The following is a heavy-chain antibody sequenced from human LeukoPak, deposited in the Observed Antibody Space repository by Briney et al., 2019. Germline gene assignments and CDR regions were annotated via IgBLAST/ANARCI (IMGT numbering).Heavy chain of an antibody. CDR2: IYYSGST. V-gene: IGHV4-39*01. J-gene: IGHJ4*02. CDR3: SISSGWYEPFDY. Sequence: SETLSLTCTVSGGSISSGSYYWAWIRQPPGKGLEWIGSIYYSGSTYYNPSLKSRVTISVDTSKSQFSLKLNSVTAADTAVYYCSISSGWYEPFDYWGQGTLLTVSS. D-gene: IGHD6-19*01. CDR1: GGSISSGSYY.